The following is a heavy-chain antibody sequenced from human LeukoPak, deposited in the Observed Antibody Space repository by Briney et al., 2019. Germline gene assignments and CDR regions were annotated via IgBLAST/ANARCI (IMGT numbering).Heavy chain of an antibody. V-gene: IGHV3-9*01. CDR2: INWNSGSR. J-gene: IGHJ5*02. CDR3: AKGVIAVAGPVDH. D-gene: IGHD6-19*01. CDR1: GFTFSSYA. Sequence: GGSLRLSCAASGFTFSSYAMHWVRQAPGKGLEWVSGINWNSGSRGYADSVKGRFTITRDNAKNSLYLQMNSLRAEDTALYYCAKGVIAVAGPVDHWGQGTLVTVSS.